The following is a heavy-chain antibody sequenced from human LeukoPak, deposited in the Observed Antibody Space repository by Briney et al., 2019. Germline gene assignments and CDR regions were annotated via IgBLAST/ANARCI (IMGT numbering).Heavy chain of an antibody. D-gene: IGHD6-13*01. CDR3: ARDLYSSGWYFVSPGGY. J-gene: IGHJ4*02. Sequence: GGSLRLSCAASGFTFSSYAMSWVRQPPGKGLEWVSGINWNGGSTGYADSVKGRFTISRDNAKSSLYLQMNSLRAEDTALYYCARDLYSSGWYFVSPGGYWGQGTLVTVSS. CDR2: INWNGGST. V-gene: IGHV3-20*04. CDR1: GFTFSSYA.